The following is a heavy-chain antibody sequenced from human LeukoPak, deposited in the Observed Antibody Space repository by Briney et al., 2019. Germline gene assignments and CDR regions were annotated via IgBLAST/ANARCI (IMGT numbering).Heavy chain of an antibody. CDR3: AKLPVAGLYFDY. Sequence: GGSLRLSCAASGFTFSSYAMSWVRQAPGKGLEWISAISGSGGGTYYVDSVKGRLTISRDNSKNTLYLQMNSLRVEDTAVYYCAKLPVAGLYFDYWGQGTLVTVSS. D-gene: IGHD6-19*01. CDR2: ISGSGGGT. J-gene: IGHJ4*02. V-gene: IGHV3-23*01. CDR1: GFTFSSYA.